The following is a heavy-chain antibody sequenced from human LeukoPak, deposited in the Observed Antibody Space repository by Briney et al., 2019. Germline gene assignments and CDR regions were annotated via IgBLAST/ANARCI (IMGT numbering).Heavy chain of an antibody. CDR3: AKDKVSRRSSGYYLLGDY. CDR2: ISWNSGSI. V-gene: IGHV3-9*01. J-gene: IGHJ4*02. Sequence: PGGSLRLSCAASGFTFDDYAMHWVRQAPGKGLEWVSGISWNSGSIGYADSVKGRFTISRDNAKNSLYLQMNSLRAEDTALYYCAKDKVSRRSSGYYLLGDYWGQGTLVTVSS. CDR1: GFTFDDYA. D-gene: IGHD3-22*01.